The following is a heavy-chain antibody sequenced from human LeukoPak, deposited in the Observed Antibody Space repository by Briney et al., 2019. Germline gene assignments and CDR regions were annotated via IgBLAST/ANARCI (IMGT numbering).Heavy chain of an antibody. Sequence: PGGSLRLSCAASGFTFSSYSMNWVRQAPGKGLEWVSSISSSSSYIYYADSVKGRFTISRDNAKNSLYLQMNSLRAEDTAVYYCARSPYSSTSAGYWGQGTLVTVSS. D-gene: IGHD2-2*01. V-gene: IGHV3-21*01. CDR1: GFTFSSYS. CDR2: ISSSSSYI. J-gene: IGHJ4*02. CDR3: ARSPYSSTSAGY.